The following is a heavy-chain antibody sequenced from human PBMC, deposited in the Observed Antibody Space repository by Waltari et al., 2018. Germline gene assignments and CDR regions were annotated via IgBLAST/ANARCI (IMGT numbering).Heavy chain of an antibody. CDR3: AKCGGLLWFKESRYMAV. CDR2: ISYDGSQK. V-gene: IGHV3-30*18. D-gene: IGHD3-10*01. J-gene: IGHJ6*03. CDR1: ACTVTHYA. Sequence: QVRLVGSGGGVVQPGRSLRLSCASSACTVTHYARHWRRQAPGKGLEWVAVISYDGSQKHYADSLKGRFTISRDNSKKTLYLEMNSLRTEDTAVYYCAKCGGLLWFKESRYMAVWGKGTTVTVSS.